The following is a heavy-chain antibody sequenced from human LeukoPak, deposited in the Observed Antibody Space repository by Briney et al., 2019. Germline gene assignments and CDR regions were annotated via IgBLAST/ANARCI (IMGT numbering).Heavy chain of an antibody. J-gene: IGHJ6*03. CDR3: ARSGAYGSGRYKLYYYYMDV. D-gene: IGHD3-10*01. CDR2: IYYSGST. Sequence: PSETLSLTCTVSGGSISSSYSYWGWIRQPPGKGLEWIGNIYYSGSTNYNPSLKSRVTMSVDTSKNQFSLKLSSVTAADTAVYYCARSGAYGSGRYKLYYYYMDVWGKGTTVTISS. CDR1: GGSISSSYSY. V-gene: IGHV4-39*07.